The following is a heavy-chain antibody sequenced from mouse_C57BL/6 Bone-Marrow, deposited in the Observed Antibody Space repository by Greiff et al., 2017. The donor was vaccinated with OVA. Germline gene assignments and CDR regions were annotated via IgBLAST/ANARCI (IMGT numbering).Heavy chain of an antibody. Sequence: EVKLVESGGDLVKPGGSLKLSCAASGFTFSSYGMSWVRQTPDKRLEWVATISSGGSYTYYPDSVKGRFTISRDNAKNTLYLQMSSLKSEDTAMYYGARRGDGYQGPYYAMDYWGQGTSVTVSS. D-gene: IGHD2-3*01. V-gene: IGHV5-6*02. CDR3: ARRGDGYQGPYYAMDY. J-gene: IGHJ4*01. CDR2: ISSGGSYT. CDR1: GFTFSSYG.